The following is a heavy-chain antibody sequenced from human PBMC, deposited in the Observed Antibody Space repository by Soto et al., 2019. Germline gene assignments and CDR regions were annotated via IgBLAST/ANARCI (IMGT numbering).Heavy chain of an antibody. V-gene: IGHV3-33*01. CDR2: VWKDGNNK. D-gene: IGHD5-12*01. Sequence: QGQLVESGGGVVQPGQSLRLSWAASGLTVSNYAMHWVRQAPGKGMERVAVVWKDGNNKYYRDSVKGRFTISRDNSKKTLELLMSSLRGEVTAVYYCASGESWTDEAFDILGQWTMVTVSS. CDR1: GLTVSNYA. J-gene: IGHJ3*02. CDR3: ASGESWTDEAFDI.